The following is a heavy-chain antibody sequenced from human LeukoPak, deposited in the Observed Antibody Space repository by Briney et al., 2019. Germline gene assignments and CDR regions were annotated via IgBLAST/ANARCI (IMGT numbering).Heavy chain of an antibody. Sequence: SETLSLTCAVSGGSISSGGYSWSWIRQPPGKGLEWIGYIYHSGSTYYNPSLKSRVTISVDRSKNQFSLKLSSVTAADTAVYYCARVSVTMVRGVDYWGQGILVTVSS. CDR1: GGSISSGGYS. D-gene: IGHD3-10*01. CDR3: ARVSVTMVRGVDY. CDR2: IYHSGST. V-gene: IGHV4-30-2*01. J-gene: IGHJ4*02.